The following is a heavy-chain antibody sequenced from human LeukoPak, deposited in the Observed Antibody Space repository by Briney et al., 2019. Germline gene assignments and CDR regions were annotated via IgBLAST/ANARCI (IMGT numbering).Heavy chain of an antibody. CDR2: ISAYNGNT. CDR3: ARGWEVPDFWSGPLYYYYGMDV. CDR1: GYTFTSYG. V-gene: IGHV1-18*01. D-gene: IGHD3-3*01. Sequence: ASVKVSCKASGYTFTSYGISWVRQAPGQGLEWMGWISAYNGNTNYAQNLQGRVTMTTDTSTSTAYMELRSLRSDDTAVYYCARGWEVPDFWSGPLYYYYGMDVWGQGTTVTVSS. J-gene: IGHJ6*02.